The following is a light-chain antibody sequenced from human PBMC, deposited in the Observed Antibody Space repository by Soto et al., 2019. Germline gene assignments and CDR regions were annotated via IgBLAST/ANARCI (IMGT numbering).Light chain of an antibody. J-gene: IGKJ4*01. Sequence: DIQMTQSPSTLSASVGDRVIITCRASQSVSGWLAWYRQKPGKAPELLIYSASTLETGVPSRFSASGSGTDFTLTVSSLQREDFATYYCQQYERYPLTFGGGTKVEIK. CDR1: QSVSGW. V-gene: IGKV1-5*03. CDR3: QQYERYPLT. CDR2: SAS.